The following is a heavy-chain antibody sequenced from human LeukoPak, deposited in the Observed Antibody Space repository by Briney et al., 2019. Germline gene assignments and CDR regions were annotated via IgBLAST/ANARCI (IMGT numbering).Heavy chain of an antibody. CDR3: ARVNQYYYDSSGRAFDI. D-gene: IGHD3-22*01. CDR2: INPNSGGT. V-gene: IGHV1-2*02. J-gene: IGHJ3*02. CDR1: GYTFTGYY. Sequence: EASVKVSCTASGYTFTGYYMHWVRQAPGQGLEWMGWINPNSGGTNYAQKFQGRATMTRDTSISTAYMELSRLRSDDTAVYYCARVNQYYYDSSGRAFDIWGQGTMVTVSS.